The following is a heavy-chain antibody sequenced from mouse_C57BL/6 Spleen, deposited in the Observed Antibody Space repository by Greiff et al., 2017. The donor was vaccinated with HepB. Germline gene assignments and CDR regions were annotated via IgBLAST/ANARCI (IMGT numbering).Heavy chain of an antibody. J-gene: IGHJ4*01. D-gene: IGHD3-2*02. Sequence: QVQLQQSGAELARPGASVKLSCKASGYTFTSYGISWVKQRTGQGLEWIGEIYPRSGNTYYNEKFKGKATLTADKSSSTAYMELRSLTSEDSAVYFCARDSSGPHYYAMDYWGQGTSVTVSS. CDR3: ARDSSGPHYYAMDY. V-gene: IGHV1-81*01. CDR2: IYPRSGNT. CDR1: GYTFTSYG.